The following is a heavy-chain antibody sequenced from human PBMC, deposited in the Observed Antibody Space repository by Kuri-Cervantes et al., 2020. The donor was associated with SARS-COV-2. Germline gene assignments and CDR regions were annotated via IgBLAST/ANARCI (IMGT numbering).Heavy chain of an antibody. CDR1: GFTFSSYA. V-gene: IGHV3-30*03. CDR3: AREVGSYYDFWSGYYQYYYYYMDV. J-gene: IGHJ6*03. Sequence: GESLKISCAASGFTFSSYAMHWVRQAPGKGLEWVALISYDGSNKYYADSVKGRFAISRDNAKNSLYLQMNSLRAEDTAVYYCAREVGSYYDFWSGYYQYYYYYMDVWGKGTTVTVSS. D-gene: IGHD3-3*01. CDR2: ISYDGSNK.